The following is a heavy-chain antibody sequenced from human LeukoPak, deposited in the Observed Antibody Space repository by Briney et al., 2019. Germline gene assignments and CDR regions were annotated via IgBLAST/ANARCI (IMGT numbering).Heavy chain of an antibody. CDR3: ATIVVVSAAMGNSVDY. D-gene: IGHD2-2*01. CDR2: ISSSSSTI. CDR1: GFTFSSYS. V-gene: IGHV3-48*01. Sequence: GGSLRLSCAASGFTFSSYSMNWVRQAPGKGLEWVSYISSSSSTIYYADSVKGRFTISRDNAKNSLYLQMNSLRAEDTAVYYCATIVVVSAAMGNSVDYWGQGTLVTVSS. J-gene: IGHJ4*02.